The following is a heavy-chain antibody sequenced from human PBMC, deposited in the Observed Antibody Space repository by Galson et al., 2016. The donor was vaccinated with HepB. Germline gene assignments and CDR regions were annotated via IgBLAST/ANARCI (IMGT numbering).Heavy chain of an antibody. CDR1: GFTFSNYW. CDR2: INSDGSST. J-gene: IGHJ4*01. Sequence: SLRLSCAASGFTFSNYWMHWVRQAPGRGLVWVSRINSDGSSTSYADSVKGRFTISRDNAKNSLHLEMRSLRAEDTALYYCASRNIALGGSFDNWGHGTLVTVSS. D-gene: IGHD6-13*01. CDR3: ASRNIALGGSFDN. V-gene: IGHV3-74*01.